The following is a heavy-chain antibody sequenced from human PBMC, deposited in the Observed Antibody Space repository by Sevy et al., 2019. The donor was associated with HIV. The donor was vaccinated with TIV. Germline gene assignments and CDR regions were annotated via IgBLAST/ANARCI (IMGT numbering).Heavy chain of an antibody. Sequence: GGSLRLSCEASGFPFSSHWMHWVRQGPGQGLVWVSGINSDDTSIPYADSVKGRFTISRDNVKNTLYLQMSSLRAEDTALDYCARGSGVAFDYWGQGTLVTVSS. CDR2: INSDDTSI. D-gene: IGHD3-10*01. CDR3: ARGSGVAFDY. CDR1: GFPFSSHW. J-gene: IGHJ4*02. V-gene: IGHV3-74*01.